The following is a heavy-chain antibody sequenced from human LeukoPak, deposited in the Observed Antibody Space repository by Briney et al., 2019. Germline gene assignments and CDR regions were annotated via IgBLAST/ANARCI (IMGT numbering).Heavy chain of an antibody. V-gene: IGHV4-39*01. CDR1: GGSISSSSYY. J-gene: IGHJ4*02. CDR3: ARHRGDSGSYFASYYFDY. Sequence: SETLSHTCTVSGGSISSSSYYWGWIRQPPGKGLEWIGTIYYSGSTDHNPSLKSRDTISVDTPKNQFSLKLSSVTAADTAVYYCARHRGDSGSYFASYYFDYWGQGTLVTVSS. CDR2: IYYSGST. D-gene: IGHD1-26*01.